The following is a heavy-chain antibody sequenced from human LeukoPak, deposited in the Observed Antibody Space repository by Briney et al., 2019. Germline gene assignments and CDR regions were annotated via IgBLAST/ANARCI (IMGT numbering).Heavy chain of an antibody. CDR3: ARAYYYDSSGPIYGMDV. V-gene: IGHV4-34*01. Sequence: SETLSLTCAVYGGSFSGYYWSWIRQPPGKGLEWIGEINHSGSTNYNPSLKSRVTISVDTSKNQFSLKLSSVTAADTAVYYCARAYYYDSSGPIYGMDVWGQGTTVTVSS. D-gene: IGHD3-22*01. CDR2: INHSGST. J-gene: IGHJ6*02. CDR1: GGSFSGYY.